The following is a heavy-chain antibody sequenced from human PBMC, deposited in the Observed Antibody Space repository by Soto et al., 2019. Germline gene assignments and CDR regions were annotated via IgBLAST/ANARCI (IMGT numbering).Heavy chain of an antibody. CDR1: GASMSVYY. CDR3: ASHLTIQKSFDS. CDR2: ISSSGVP. V-gene: IGHV4-4*09. J-gene: IGHJ4*02. Sequence: QVQLHESGPGLVRPSETLSLSCTVSGASMSVYYWSWIRQPPGKGLEWIGYISSSGVPYYSPSLKSRAAISIDKSTTQSSLRFASVTAADPAVYQCASHLTIQKSFDSWGQGTLVSVSS.